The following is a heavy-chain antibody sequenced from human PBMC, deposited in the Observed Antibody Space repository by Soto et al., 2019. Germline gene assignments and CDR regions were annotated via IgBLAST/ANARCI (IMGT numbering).Heavy chain of an antibody. CDR1: GFTFSDHY. D-gene: IGHD2-15*01. V-gene: IGHV3-72*01. J-gene: IGHJ4*02. CDR2: SRNKDKSYTT. CDR3: HQVAYCSGGSCYSEDY. Sequence: GGSLRLSCAASGFTFSDHYMDWVRQAPGKGLEWVGRSRNKDKSYTTEYAAAVKGRFTFSRDDSKNSLYLQMDSLKTEDTAVYYCHQVAYCSGGSCYSEDYWGQGTLVTVSS.